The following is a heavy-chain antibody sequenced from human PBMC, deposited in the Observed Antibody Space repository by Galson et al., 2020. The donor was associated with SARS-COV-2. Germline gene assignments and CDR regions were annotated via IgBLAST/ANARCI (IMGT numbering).Heavy chain of an antibody. CDR1: GFSLNTGGVG. CDR2: IYWDDDV. V-gene: IGHV2-5*02. CDR3: AHANKSLPLGDCWGATCYYFDY. D-gene: IGHD2-15*01. J-gene: IGHJ4*02. Sequence: KMSGPTLVKPTQTLMLTCSFSGFSLNTGGVGVGWIRQPPGRALEWLAIIYWDDDVRYSPSLRGRLTITKDTSENQVVLTMTNMDPVDTATYFCAHANKSLPLGDCWGATCYYFDYWGQGTLVTVSS.